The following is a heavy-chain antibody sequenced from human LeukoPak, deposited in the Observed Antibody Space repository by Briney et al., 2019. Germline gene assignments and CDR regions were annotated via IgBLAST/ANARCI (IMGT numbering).Heavy chain of an antibody. J-gene: IGHJ5*02. D-gene: IGHD6-19*01. CDR2: ISSSGSTR. Sequence: GGFLRLSCAASGFTFSDYYMSWIRQAPGKGLEWVSYISSSGSTRYYADSVKGRFTISRDNAKNSLYLQMNSLRAEDTAVYYCVRDHSGWSLDPWGQGTLVTVSS. V-gene: IGHV3-11*04. CDR3: VRDHSGWSLDP. CDR1: GFTFSDYY.